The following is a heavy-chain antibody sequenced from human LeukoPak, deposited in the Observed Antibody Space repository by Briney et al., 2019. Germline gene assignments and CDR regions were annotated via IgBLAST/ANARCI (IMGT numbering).Heavy chain of an antibody. Sequence: ASVKVSCKASGYTFTGYYMHWVRQAPGQGLEWMGWINPNSGGTNYAQKFQGRVTMTRDTSISTAYMELSRLRSDDTAVYYCARESMVGYFDWLSSIGFDYWGQGTLVTVSS. CDR2: INPNSGGT. J-gene: IGHJ4*02. V-gene: IGHV1-2*02. CDR1: GYTFTGYY. D-gene: IGHD3-9*01. CDR3: ARESMVGYFDWLSSIGFDY.